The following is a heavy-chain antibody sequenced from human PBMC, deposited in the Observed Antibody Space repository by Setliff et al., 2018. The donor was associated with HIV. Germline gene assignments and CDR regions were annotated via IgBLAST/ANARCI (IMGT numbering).Heavy chain of an antibody. V-gene: IGHV4-39*01. D-gene: IGHD3-22*01. CDR3: ARHSITLVVGVPERDDAFDI. CDR2: IYYSGST. CDR1: GGSISSGGYY. Sequence: SSENLSLTCTVSGGSISSGGYYWSWIRQQPGKGLEWIGYIYYSGSTYYNPSLKSRVTISVDTSKNQFSLKLSSVTAADTAVYYCARHSITLVVGVPERDDAFDIWGQGTMVTVSS. J-gene: IGHJ3*02.